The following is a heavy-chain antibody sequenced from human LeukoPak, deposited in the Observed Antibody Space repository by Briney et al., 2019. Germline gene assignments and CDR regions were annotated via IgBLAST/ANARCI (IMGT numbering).Heavy chain of an antibody. V-gene: IGHV4-59*01. CDR1: GDSFSRYY. CDR3: ARAVPYNWNYVWFDP. Sequence: KPSETLSLTCNVSGDSFSRYYWNWIRQPPGKRLEWFGYIYYSGSTNYNPSLKSRVTISVDTSKNQFSLKLTSVTAADTAVYYCARAVPYNWNYVWFDPWGQGTLVTVSS. J-gene: IGHJ5*02. CDR2: IYYSGST. D-gene: IGHD1-7*01.